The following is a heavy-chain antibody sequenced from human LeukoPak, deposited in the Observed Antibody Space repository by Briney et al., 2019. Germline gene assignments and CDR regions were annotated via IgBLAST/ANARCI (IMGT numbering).Heavy chain of an antibody. CDR2: TYYRSKWFN. Sequence: SQTLSLTCAISGDSVSSNSATWNWIRQSPSRGLEWLGRTYYRSKWFNDYAVSVKSRITVNPDTSENQFSLQLNSVTPEGTAVYYCTRDFLYSSSSTFDYWGQGTLVTVSS. V-gene: IGHV6-1*01. CDR1: GDSVSSNSAT. CDR3: TRDFLYSSSSTFDY. D-gene: IGHD6-13*01. J-gene: IGHJ4*02.